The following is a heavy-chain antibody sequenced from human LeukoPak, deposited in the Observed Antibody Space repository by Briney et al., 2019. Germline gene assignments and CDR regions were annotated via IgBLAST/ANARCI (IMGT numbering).Heavy chain of an antibody. Sequence: GGFLRLSCVVSGFAFSNYSMNWVRQAPGKGLEWVSYISSSGSTIYYADSVKGRFTISRDNAKNSLYLQMNSLRAEDTAVYYCARLRGGYYYGSGSYPSWFDPWGQGTLVTVSS. CDR1: GFAFSNYS. CDR2: ISSSGSTI. J-gene: IGHJ5*02. V-gene: IGHV3-48*04. CDR3: ARLRGGYYYGSGSYPSWFDP. D-gene: IGHD3-10*01.